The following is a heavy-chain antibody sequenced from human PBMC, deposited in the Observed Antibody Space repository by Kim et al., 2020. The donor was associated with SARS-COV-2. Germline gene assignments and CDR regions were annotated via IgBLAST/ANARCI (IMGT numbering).Heavy chain of an antibody. CDR3: ARRAAVVVPGVIWSGYYYNMVL. CDR2: ISGSGTTI. V-gene: IGHV3-11*01. J-gene: IGHJ6*02. Sequence: GGSLRLSCAASGFTFSDYYMSWIRQAPGKGLEWVSYISGSGTTIYYADSVKGRFTISRDNAKNSLYLQMNSLRAEDTAVYYCARRAAVVVPGVIWSGYYYNMVLWGQGTRVTVSS. D-gene: IGHD2-2*02. CDR1: GFTFSDYY.